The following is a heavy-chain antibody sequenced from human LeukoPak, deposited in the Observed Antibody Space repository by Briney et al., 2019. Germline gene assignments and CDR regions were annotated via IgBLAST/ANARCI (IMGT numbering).Heavy chain of an antibody. D-gene: IGHD3-22*01. V-gene: IGHV4-30-2*01. J-gene: IGHJ4*02. CDR3: ASQLVYYDSSGWFDY. CDR1: GGSISSGGYS. CDR2: IYHSGST. Sequence: PSQTLPLTCAVSGGSISSGGYSWSWIRQPPGKGLEWIGYIYHSGSTYYNPSLKSRVTISVDRSKNQFSLKLSSVTAADTAVYYCASQLVYYDSSGWFDYWGQGTLVTVSS.